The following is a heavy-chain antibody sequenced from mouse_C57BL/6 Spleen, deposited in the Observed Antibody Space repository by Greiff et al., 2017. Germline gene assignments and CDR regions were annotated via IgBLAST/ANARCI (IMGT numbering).Heavy chain of an antibody. CDR2: IRNKANGYTT. V-gene: IGHV7-3*01. D-gene: IGHD3-3*01. J-gene: IGHJ3*01. CDR3: ARYGAAWFAY. Sequence: EVQRVESGGGLVQPGGSLSLSCAASGFTFTDYYMSWVRQPPGKALEWLGFIRNKANGYTTEYSASGKGRFTISRYNSQSILYLQLNALRAEDSATYYCARYGAAWFAYWGQGTLVTVSA. CDR1: GFTFTDYY.